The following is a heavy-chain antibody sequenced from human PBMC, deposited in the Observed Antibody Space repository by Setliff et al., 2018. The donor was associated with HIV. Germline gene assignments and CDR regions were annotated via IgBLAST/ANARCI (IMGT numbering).Heavy chain of an antibody. Sequence: PSETLSLTCTVSCASIGSGHSYWSWIRQHPGKGLEWIGNIYYNGSSYHNPSLKSRVTISVDTSKNQLSLNLRSVTAADTAVYYCASWGRARRANDKFWSGSSWFGPWGQGILVTVSS. CDR3: ASWGRARRANDKFWSGSSWFGP. J-gene: IGHJ5*02. CDR1: CASIGSGHSY. V-gene: IGHV4-31*03. D-gene: IGHD3-3*01. CDR2: IYYNGSS.